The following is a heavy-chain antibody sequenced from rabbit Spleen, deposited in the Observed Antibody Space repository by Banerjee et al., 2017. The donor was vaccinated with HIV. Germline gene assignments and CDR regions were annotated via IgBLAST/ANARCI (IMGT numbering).Heavy chain of an antibody. Sequence: QEQLVESGGDLVKPGASLTLTCKASGLDLNSNYWICWVRQAPGKGLEWIGYIDPVFGITYYANWVNGRFSISRENAQNTVFLQMTSLTAADTATYFCARDGAGGSYFALWGPGTLVTVS. J-gene: IGHJ4*01. D-gene: IGHD8-1*01. CDR3: ARDGAGGSYFAL. CDR1: GLDLNSNYW. CDR2: IDPVFGIT. V-gene: IGHV1S45*01.